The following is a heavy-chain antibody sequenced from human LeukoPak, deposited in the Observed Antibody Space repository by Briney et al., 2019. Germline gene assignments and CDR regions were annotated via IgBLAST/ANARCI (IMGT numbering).Heavy chain of an antibody. V-gene: IGHV1-69*05. Sequence: ASVKVTCKACGGTFSSYAINWVGQARGRGLEWMGVIFPIFGTANYAKKFQGRVTITTDESTSTAYMELSSLRSEDTAVYYCARDSLYCSSTSCSPSDAFDIWGQGTMVTVSS. CDR2: IFPIFGTA. CDR3: ARDSLYCSSTSCSPSDAFDI. D-gene: IGHD2-2*01. CDR1: GGTFSSYA. J-gene: IGHJ3*02.